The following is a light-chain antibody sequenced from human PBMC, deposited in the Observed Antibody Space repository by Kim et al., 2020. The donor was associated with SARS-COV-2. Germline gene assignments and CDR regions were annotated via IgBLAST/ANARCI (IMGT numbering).Light chain of an antibody. V-gene: IGKV4-1*01. CDR1: QSVLSRSNNKNY. CDR3: QQYYSAPPT. CDR2: WAS. J-gene: IGKJ2*01. Sequence: DIVMTQSPDSLAVSLGEWATINCKYSQSVLSRSNNKNYLAWYQQKAGQPPKLLIYWASTRESGVPDRFSGSGSGTDFTLTISSLQAEDVAIYYCQQYYSAPPTFGQGTKLEI.